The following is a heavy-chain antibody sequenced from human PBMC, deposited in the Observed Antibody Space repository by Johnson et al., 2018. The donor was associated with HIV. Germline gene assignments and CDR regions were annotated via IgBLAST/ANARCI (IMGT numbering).Heavy chain of an antibody. D-gene: IGHD2-21*01. V-gene: IGHV3-23*04. Sequence: VQLVESGGGLVQPGGSLRLSCAASGFTFSSYAMNWVRQAPGKGLEWVSAISNTGGRTYYADSVKGRFTISRDNSKYSLFLQMNSLIAEDTAVYYCAKDCVGVWWSRAFDIWGQGTMVTVSS. CDR1: GFTFSSYA. CDR3: AKDCVGVWWSRAFDI. J-gene: IGHJ3*02. CDR2: ISNTGGRT.